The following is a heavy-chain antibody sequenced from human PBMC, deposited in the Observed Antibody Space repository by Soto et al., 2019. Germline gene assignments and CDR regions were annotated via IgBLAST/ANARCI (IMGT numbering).Heavy chain of an antibody. CDR3: ANVPIWCGSSRCYTEGFDY. Sequence: EVQLLEYGGGLVQPGGSLRLTCAASGFTFSDYAMSWVRQAPGKGLEWVSTVSASASNTHYADSVKGRFTISRDNSKNTLVLQMDSLRAEDTALYYCANVPIWCGSSRCYTEGFDYWGQGTLVIVSS. V-gene: IGHV3-23*01. CDR1: GFTFSDYA. D-gene: IGHD2-2*01. J-gene: IGHJ4*02. CDR2: VSASASNT.